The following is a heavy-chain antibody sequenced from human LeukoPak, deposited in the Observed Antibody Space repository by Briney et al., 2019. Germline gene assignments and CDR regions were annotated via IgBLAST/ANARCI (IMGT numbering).Heavy chain of an antibody. Sequence: SETLSLTCTVSGGSISSYYWSWIRHPPGKALEGIGYIYYSGSTNYNTSLTSRVTTSVDTSKNQFSLKLSSVTAADTAVYYCPRTRAAAGADYYYYYGMDVWGQGTTVTVSS. V-gene: IGHV4-59*01. D-gene: IGHD6-13*01. CDR1: GGSISSYY. J-gene: IGHJ6*02. CDR3: PRTRAAAGADYYYYYGMDV. CDR2: IYYSGST.